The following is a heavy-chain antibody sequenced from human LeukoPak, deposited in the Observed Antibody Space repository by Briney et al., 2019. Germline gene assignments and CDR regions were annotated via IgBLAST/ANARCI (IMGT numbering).Heavy chain of an antibody. V-gene: IGHV1-18*01. CDR2: ISAYNGNT. CDR3: ARAFSSGIAVAGTGYYFDY. CDR1: GSTFTSYG. D-gene: IGHD6-19*01. Sequence: GASVKVSCKASGSTFTSYGISWVRQAPGQGLEWMGWISAYNGNTNYAQKLQGRVTMTTDTSTSTAYMELRSLRSDDTAVYYCARAFSSGIAVAGTGYYFDYWGQGTLVTVSS. J-gene: IGHJ4*02.